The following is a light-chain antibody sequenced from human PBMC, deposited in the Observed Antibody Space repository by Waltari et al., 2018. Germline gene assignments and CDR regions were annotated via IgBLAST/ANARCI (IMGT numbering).Light chain of an antibody. Sequence: QSALTQPASVSGSPGQSITISCIGTNSDVGAYNYFPWYPQHPGKAPKLVIYDVTKWPSGVSNRFSGSKYGNTASLTIAGLQAEDEADYYCCSQAGSTTFVVFGGGTKLTVL. CDR3: CSQAGSTTFVV. CDR2: DVT. CDR1: NSDVGAYNY. J-gene: IGLJ2*01. V-gene: IGLV2-23*02.